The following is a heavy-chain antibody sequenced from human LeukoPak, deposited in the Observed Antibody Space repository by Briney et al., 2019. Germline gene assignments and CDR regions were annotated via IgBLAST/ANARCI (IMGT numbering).Heavy chain of an antibody. V-gene: IGHV3-30*02. Sequence: PGGSLRLSCAASGFTFSSYGMHWVRQAPGKGLEWVAFIRNDGTIKYYADSVKGRFTISRDNSKNTRYLQMNSLRAEDTAVYYCAKTGSSSWGYFDYWGQGTLVTVSS. CDR2: IRNDGTIK. D-gene: IGHD6-13*01. CDR1: GFTFSSYG. CDR3: AKTGSSSWGYFDY. J-gene: IGHJ4*02.